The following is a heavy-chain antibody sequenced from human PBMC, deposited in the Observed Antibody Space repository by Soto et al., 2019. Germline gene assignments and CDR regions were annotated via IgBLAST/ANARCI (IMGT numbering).Heavy chain of an antibody. CDR1: GGSVNSGDYY. D-gene: IGHD3-16*02. CDR3: ARTNYDYVWGSYRFDY. CDR2: ISYSGTT. J-gene: IGHJ4*02. V-gene: IGHV4-30-4*01. Sequence: SETLSLTCTVSGGSVNSGDYYWSWIRQPPGKGLDWIGYISYSGTTYYKPSLRSRITISLHTSKNQFSLRLASVTAADTAVYYCARTNYDYVWGSYRFDYWCQGTLVTVSS.